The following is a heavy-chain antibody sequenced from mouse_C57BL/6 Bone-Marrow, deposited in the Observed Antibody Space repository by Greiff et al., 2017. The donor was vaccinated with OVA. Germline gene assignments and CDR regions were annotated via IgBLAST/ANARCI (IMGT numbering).Heavy chain of an antibody. V-gene: IGHV5-4*01. CDR1: GFTFSSYA. CDR2: ISDGGSYT. CDR3: ERDGCAFAY. Sequence: EVKLLESGGGLVKPGGSLKLSCAASGFTFSSYAMSWVRQTPEKRLEWVATISDGGSYTYYPDNVKGRFTISRDNAKKNLYRQMSDLKSEETAMYYSERDGCAFAYWGQGNLVTVSA. J-gene: IGHJ3*01.